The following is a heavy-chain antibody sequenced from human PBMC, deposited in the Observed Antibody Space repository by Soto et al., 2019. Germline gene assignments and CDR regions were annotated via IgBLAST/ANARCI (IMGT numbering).Heavy chain of an antibody. D-gene: IGHD6-19*01. CDR1: GDSVSSNSAA. CDR3: ARDVVAVAGTYYYYYGMDV. J-gene: IGHJ6*02. V-gene: IGHV6-1*01. Sequence: SQTLSLTCAISGDSVSSNSAAWNWIRQSPSRGLEWLGRTYYRSKWYNDYAVSVKSRITINPDTSKNQFSLQLNSVTPEDTAVYYCARDVVAVAGTYYYYYGMDVWGQGTTVTVS. CDR2: TYYRSKWYN.